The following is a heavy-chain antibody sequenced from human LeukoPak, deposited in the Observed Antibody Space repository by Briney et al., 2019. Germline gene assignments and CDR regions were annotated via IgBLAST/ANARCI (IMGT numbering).Heavy chain of an antibody. Sequence: ASVKVSCKASGYTFTSYGISWVRHAPGQGLEWMGWISAYNGKTNYAQKLQGRVTMTTDTSMSTAYRELRSLRSDDTAVYYCAREGYGDPLIDYWGQGTLVTVSS. CDR3: AREGYGDPLIDY. CDR2: ISAYNGKT. D-gene: IGHD4-17*01. J-gene: IGHJ4*02. CDR1: GYTFTSYG. V-gene: IGHV1-18*01.